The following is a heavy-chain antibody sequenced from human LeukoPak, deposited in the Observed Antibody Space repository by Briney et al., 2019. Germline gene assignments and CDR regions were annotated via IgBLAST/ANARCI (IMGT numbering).Heavy chain of an antibody. Sequence: GASVKVSCKASGYTFTSYDINWVRQATGQGLEWMGWMNPNSGNTGYAQKFQGRVTMTRNTSISTAYMELSSLRSEDTAVYYCARDGTYCSGGSCYYDSGYYYGMDVWGQGTTVTVSS. CDR1: GYTFTSYD. CDR2: MNPNSGNT. CDR3: ARDGTYCSGGSCYYDSGYYYGMDV. D-gene: IGHD2-15*01. V-gene: IGHV1-8*01. J-gene: IGHJ6*02.